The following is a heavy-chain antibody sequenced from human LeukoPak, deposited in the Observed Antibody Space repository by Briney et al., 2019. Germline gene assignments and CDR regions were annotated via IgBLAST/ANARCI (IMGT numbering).Heavy chain of an antibody. Sequence: GGSLRLSCAASGFTVSSNYMSWVRQAPGKGLEWVSYISSSGSTIYYADSVKGRFTISRDNAKNSLYLQMNSLRAEDTAVYYCARDWDGLNAFDIWGQGTMVTVSS. CDR1: GFTVSSNY. J-gene: IGHJ3*02. D-gene: IGHD1-26*01. CDR2: ISSSGSTI. CDR3: ARDWDGLNAFDI. V-gene: IGHV3-11*04.